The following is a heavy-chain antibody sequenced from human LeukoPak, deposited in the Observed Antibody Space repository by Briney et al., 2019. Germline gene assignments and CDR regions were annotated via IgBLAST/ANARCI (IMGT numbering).Heavy chain of an antibody. J-gene: IGHJ4*02. Sequence: PGGSLRLSCAASGFTFSNYDMHWVRQAPGKGLEWVAVISYDGSNKYFADSVKGRFTISRDNSKNTLYLQMNSLRPEDTAIYYCAKGGSDPITDVDYWGQGTLVTVSS. CDR1: GFTFSNYD. CDR3: AKGGSDPITDVDY. CDR2: ISYDGSNK. V-gene: IGHV3-30*18.